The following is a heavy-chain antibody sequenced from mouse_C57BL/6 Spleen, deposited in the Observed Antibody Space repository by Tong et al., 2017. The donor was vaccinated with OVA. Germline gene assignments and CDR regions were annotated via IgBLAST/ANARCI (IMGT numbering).Heavy chain of an antibody. J-gene: IGHJ2*01. CDR2: IDPETGGT. CDR1: GYTFTDYE. CDR3: TRSSTVVANDY. V-gene: IGHV1-15*01. Sequence: VQLQESGAELAKPGASVKLSCKASGYTFTDYEMHWVKQTPVHGLEWIGAIDPETGGTAYNQKFKGKAILTADKSSSTAYMELRSLTSEDSAVYYCTRSSTVVANDYWGQGTTLTVSS. D-gene: IGHD1-1*01.